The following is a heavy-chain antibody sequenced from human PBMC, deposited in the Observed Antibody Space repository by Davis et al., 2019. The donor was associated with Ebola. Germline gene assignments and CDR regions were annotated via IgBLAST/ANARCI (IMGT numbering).Heavy chain of an antibody. CDR3: ARSQPHRPDAFDI. J-gene: IGHJ3*02. CDR2: ITPFNGNT. V-gene: IGHV1-45*02. Sequence: SVKVSCKTSGYTFTYRYLHWVRQAPGQALEWMGWITPFNGNTNYAQKFQDRVTITRDRSMSTAYMELSSLRSEDTAMYYCARSQPHRPDAFDIWGQGTMVTVSS. CDR1: GYTFTYRY.